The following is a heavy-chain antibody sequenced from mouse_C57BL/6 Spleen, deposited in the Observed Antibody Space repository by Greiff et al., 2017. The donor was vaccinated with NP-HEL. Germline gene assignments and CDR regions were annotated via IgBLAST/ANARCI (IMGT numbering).Heavy chain of an antibody. V-gene: IGHV14-1*01. CDR2: IDPADGDT. CDR1: GFNIKDYY. D-gene: IGHD2-5*01. CDR3: TPPYYSNSDY. J-gene: IGHJ2*01. Sequence: EVQLQQSGAELVRPGASVKLSCTASGFNIKDYYMHWVKQRPEQGLEWIGRIDPADGDTEYAPKFQGKATMTADTSSNTSYLQLSSLTSEDTAVYYCTPPYYSNSDYWGQGTTLTVSS.